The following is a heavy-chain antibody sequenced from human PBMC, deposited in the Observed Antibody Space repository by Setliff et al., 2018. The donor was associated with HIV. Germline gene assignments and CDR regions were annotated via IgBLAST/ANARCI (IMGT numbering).Heavy chain of an antibody. J-gene: IGHJ6*03. V-gene: IGHV1-69*13. CDR1: GGTFSSYA. Sequence: ASVKVSCKASGGTFSSYAISWVRQAPGQGLEWMGGIIPIFGTANYAQKFQGRVTITADESTSTAYMELSSLRSEDTAVYYCARGRNYDSSGYGDYYYYMDVWGKGTTVTVSS. D-gene: IGHD3-22*01. CDR2: IIPIFGTA. CDR3: ARGRNYDSSGYGDYYYYMDV.